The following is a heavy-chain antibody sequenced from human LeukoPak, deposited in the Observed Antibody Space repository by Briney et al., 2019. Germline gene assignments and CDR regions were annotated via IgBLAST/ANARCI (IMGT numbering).Heavy chain of an antibody. V-gene: IGHV6-1*01. Sequence: PSQTLSLTCAISGDSVSSNIAAWNWIRQSPSRCLEWLGRTYYRSKWYNDYAVSVKSRITIKPDTSNNKCSLQLNSVTPEDTAVYYCARGYNWGESGFDYWGQGTLVTVSS. CDR1: GDSVSSNIAA. D-gene: IGHD1-1*01. J-gene: IGHJ4*02. CDR3: ARGYNWGESGFDY. CDR2: TYYRSKWYN.